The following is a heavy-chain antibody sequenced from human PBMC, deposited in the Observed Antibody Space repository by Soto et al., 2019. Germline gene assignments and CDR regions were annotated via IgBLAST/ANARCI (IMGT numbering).Heavy chain of an antibody. Sequence: WPTLSLPCAISGESVSSNSAAWNWIRQSPSRGLEWLGRTYYRSKWYNDYALSSKSRIPINPDPSKNQFSLQLNSVTPEDTAVYYCAREMRSGSGWYTSHYYYYGMDVWGQGTTVTVSS. J-gene: IGHJ6*02. V-gene: IGHV6-1*01. D-gene: IGHD6-19*01. CDR2: TYYRSKWYN. CDR1: GESVSSNSAA. CDR3: AREMRSGSGWYTSHYYYYGMDV.